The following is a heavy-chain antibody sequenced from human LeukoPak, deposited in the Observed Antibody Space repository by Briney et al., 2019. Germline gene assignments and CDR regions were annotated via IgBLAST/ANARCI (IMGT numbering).Heavy chain of an antibody. CDR2: ISSSSSYI. CDR1: GFIFSSYS. CDR3: ARDRGDGYNVFDY. D-gene: IGHD5-24*01. J-gene: IGHJ4*02. V-gene: IGHV3-21*01. Sequence: GGSLRLSCAASGFIFSSYSMNWVRQAPGKGLEWVSSISSSSSYIYYADSVKGRFTISRDNAKNSLYLQMNSLRAEDTAVYYCARDRGDGYNVFDYWGQGTLVTVSS.